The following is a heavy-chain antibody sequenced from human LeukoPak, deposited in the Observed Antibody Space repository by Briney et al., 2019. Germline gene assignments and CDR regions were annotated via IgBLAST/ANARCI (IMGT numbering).Heavy chain of an antibody. CDR3: ARKWLSNAFDI. Sequence: PGGCLRLSCAASGFTFDDFGMSWVRQAPGKGLEWVSGINWNGGRTGYADSVKGRFTISRDNAKKSLYLQMNSLRAEDTALYYCARKWLSNAFDIWGQGTMVTVSS. V-gene: IGHV3-20*04. CDR2: INWNGGRT. CDR1: GFTFDDFG. J-gene: IGHJ3*02. D-gene: IGHD5-12*01.